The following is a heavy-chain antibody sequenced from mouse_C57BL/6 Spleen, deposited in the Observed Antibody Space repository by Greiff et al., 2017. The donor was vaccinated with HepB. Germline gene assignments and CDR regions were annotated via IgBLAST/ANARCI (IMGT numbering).Heavy chain of an antibody. CDR3: AREKELGIFAY. V-gene: IGHV1-82*01. J-gene: IGHJ3*01. CDR2: IYPGDGDT. CDR1: GYAFSSSW. D-gene: IGHD4-1*01. Sequence: VQLQQSGPELVKPGASVKISCKASGYAFSSSWMNWVKQRPGKGLEWIGRIYPGDGDTNYNGKFKGKATLTADKSSSTAYMQPSSLTSEDSAVYFCAREKELGIFAYWGQGTLVTVSA.